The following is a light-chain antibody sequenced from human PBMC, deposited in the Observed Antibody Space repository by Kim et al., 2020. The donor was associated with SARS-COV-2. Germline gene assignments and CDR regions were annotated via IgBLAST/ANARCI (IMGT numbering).Light chain of an antibody. V-gene: IGLV3-21*04. J-gene: IGLJ2*01. CDR3: QVWDSRSDHPGVV. CDR1: NIGSKG. Sequence: GKAARITCGGNNIGSKGVHWYQQKPGQAPVLVIYYDSDRPSGIPERLSGSNSGNTATLTISRVEAGDEADYYCQVWDSRSDHPGVVFGGGTQLTVL. CDR2: YDS.